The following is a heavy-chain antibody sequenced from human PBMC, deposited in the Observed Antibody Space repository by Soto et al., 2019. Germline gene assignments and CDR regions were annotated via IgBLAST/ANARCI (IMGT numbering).Heavy chain of an antibody. D-gene: IGHD2-21*02. CDR1: GFHFSNHW. V-gene: IGHV3-74*01. J-gene: IGHJ5*02. CDR2: ITSDGKSK. CDR3: ARESGDWPLNWFDP. Sequence: WGSLRLSCAASGFHFSNHWMHWVRQRPGEGLVWVSRITSDGKSKAYAESVKGRFAISRDNAKNTLYLQMNGLTAEDTAVYYCARESGDWPLNWFDPWGQGTLVTVSS.